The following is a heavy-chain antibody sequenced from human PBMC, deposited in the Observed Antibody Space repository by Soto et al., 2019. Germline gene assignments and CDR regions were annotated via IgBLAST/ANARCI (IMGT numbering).Heavy chain of an antibody. CDR1: GYSFTNYW. CDR2: IYPGDSNV. CDR3: ARSLATGEYNWFDP. D-gene: IGHD3-10*01. Sequence: ESLKISCKGSGYSFTNYWIGWVRQMPGKGLGWMGLIYPGDSNVMYSPSFQGHVTISADKSISTAYLQWSSLKASDTAMYYCARSLATGEYNWFDPWGQGTLVTVSS. J-gene: IGHJ5*02. V-gene: IGHV5-51*01.